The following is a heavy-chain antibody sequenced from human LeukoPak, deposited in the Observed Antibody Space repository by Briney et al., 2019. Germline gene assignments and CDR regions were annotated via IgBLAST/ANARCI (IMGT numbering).Heavy chain of an antibody. CDR1: GFTFSSYE. Sequence: PGGSLRLSCAASGFTFSSYEMNWARQAPGKGLEWVSYISSSGSTIYYADSVKGRFTISRDNAKNSLYLQMNSLRAEDTAVYYCARDLYQQLVYDYWGQGTLVTVSS. J-gene: IGHJ4*02. V-gene: IGHV3-48*03. CDR2: ISSSGSTI. D-gene: IGHD6-6*01. CDR3: ARDLYQQLVYDY.